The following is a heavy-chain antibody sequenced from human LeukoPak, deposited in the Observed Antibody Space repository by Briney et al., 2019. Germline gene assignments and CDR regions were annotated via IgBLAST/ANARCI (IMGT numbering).Heavy chain of an antibody. V-gene: IGHV3-33*01. CDR3: ARDLSFGSLDF. J-gene: IGHJ4*02. CDR1: GFILSTHG. D-gene: IGHD1-26*01. Sequence: GGSLRLSCAASGFILSTHGVHWVRQAPGKGLEWVAGMWYDGSREDYADSVKGRFTISRDMSKNTLNLQMNSLRVEDTAMFYCARDLSFGSLDFRGQGTLVTVSS. CDR2: MWYDGSRE.